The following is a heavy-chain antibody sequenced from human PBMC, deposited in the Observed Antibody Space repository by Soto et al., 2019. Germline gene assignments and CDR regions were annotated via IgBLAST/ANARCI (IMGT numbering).Heavy chain of an antibody. CDR2: IIPILGIA. J-gene: IGHJ1*01. CDR1: GGTFSSYT. D-gene: IGHD3-22*01. CDR3: ALDQPYYDSSGPFPH. Sequence: QVQLVQSGAEVKKPGSSVKVSCKASGGTFSSYTISWVRQAPGQGLEWMGRIIPILGIANYAQKFQGRVTITADKSSSTAYLYLSSLTSDDTAVYYCALDQPYYDSSGPFPHWGQLSLFTVSS. V-gene: IGHV1-69*02.